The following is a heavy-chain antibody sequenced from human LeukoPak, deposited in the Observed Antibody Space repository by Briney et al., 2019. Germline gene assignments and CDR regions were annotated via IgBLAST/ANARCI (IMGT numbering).Heavy chain of an antibody. CDR2: INWNGGST. D-gene: IGHD3-3*01. CDR1: GFTFDDYG. Sequence: GGSLRLSCAASGFTFDDYGKSWVRQAPGKGLEWVSGINWNGGSTGYADSVKGRFTISRDNAKNSLYLQMNSLRAEDTALYYCARYSYYDFWSGYMDVWGKGTTVTVSS. J-gene: IGHJ6*03. V-gene: IGHV3-20*04. CDR3: ARYSYYDFWSGYMDV.